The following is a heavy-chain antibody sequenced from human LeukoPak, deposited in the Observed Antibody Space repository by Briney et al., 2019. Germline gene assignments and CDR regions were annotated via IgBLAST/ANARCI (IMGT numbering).Heavy chain of an antibody. J-gene: IGHJ5*02. V-gene: IGHV1-2*02. CDR1: GYTFTGYY. CDR3: ARSYLEDIVVVVAATDNWFDP. Sequence: GASVKVSCKASGYTFTGYYMHWVRQAPGQGLEWMGWINPNSGGTNYAQEFQGRVTMTRDTSISTAYMELSRLRSDDTAVYYCARSYLEDIVVVVAATDNWFDPWGQGTLVTVSS. CDR2: INPNSGGT. D-gene: IGHD2-15*01.